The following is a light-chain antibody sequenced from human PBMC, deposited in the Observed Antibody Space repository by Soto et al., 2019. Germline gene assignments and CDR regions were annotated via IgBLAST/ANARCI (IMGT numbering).Light chain of an antibody. CDR1: NSNIGAGYD. CDR2: GNS. V-gene: IGLV1-40*01. CDR3: QSYDSSLSGV. Sequence: QSVLTQPPSVSGAPGQRVTISCTGSNSNIGAGYDVHWYQQFPGTAPKLLIYGNSNRPSGVPDRFSGSKSGTSASLAISGLQAEDEADYYFQSYDSSLSGVFGGGTKLTVL. J-gene: IGLJ3*02.